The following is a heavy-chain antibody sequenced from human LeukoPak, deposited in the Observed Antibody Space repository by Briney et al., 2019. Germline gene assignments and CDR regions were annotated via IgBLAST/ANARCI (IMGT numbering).Heavy chain of an antibody. CDR3: ATEEYDGRNFDY. D-gene: IGHD3-16*01. CDR2: INHSGST. V-gene: IGHV4-34*01. Sequence: AETLSLTCAVYGGSFSGNYWSWIRQPPGKGLEWIGEINHSGSTNYNPSLKSRVTISADTSKNQFSLKLSSVTAADTAVYYCATEEYDGRNFDYWGQGTLVTVTS. J-gene: IGHJ4*02. CDR1: GGSFSGNY.